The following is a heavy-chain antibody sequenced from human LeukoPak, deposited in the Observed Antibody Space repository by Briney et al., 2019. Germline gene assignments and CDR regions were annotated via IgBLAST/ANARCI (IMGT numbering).Heavy chain of an antibody. Sequence: LRLSCAASGFTFSDYYMSWIRQPPGKGLEWIGEINHSGSTNYNPSLKRRVTISVDTSKNQFSLKLNSVTAADTAVYFCARGSRRFDPWGQGTLVTVSS. V-gene: IGHV4-34*01. CDR1: GFTFSDYY. J-gene: IGHJ5*02. CDR3: ARGSRRFDP. CDR2: INHSGST.